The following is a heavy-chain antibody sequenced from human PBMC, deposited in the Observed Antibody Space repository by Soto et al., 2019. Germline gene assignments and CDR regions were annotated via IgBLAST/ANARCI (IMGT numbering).Heavy chain of an antibody. J-gene: IGHJ4*02. Sequence: GGSLRLSCAASGFTFSSYGMHWVRQAPGKGLEWVAVISYDGSHKYYADSVKGRFTISRDNSKNTLYLQMNSLRAEDTAVYYCAKDREYTSGWYEGGTFDYWGQGTPVTVSS. V-gene: IGHV3-30*18. CDR2: ISYDGSHK. CDR3: AKDREYTSGWYEGGTFDY. CDR1: GFTFSSYG. D-gene: IGHD6-19*01.